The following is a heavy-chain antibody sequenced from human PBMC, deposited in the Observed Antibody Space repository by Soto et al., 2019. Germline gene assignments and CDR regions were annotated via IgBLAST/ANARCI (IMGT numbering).Heavy chain of an antibody. J-gene: IGHJ4*02. CDR1: GGSVSSGSYY. Sequence: VHLQESGPGLVKPSETLSLTCTVSGGSVSSGSYYWSWIRQPPGKGLEWIGYIYYSGSTNYNPTLKSRVTISVDTSKNQFSLKLISVTAADTAVYYCARASRIVGATKRYFDYWGQGTMVTVSS. CDR3: ARASRIVGATKRYFDY. V-gene: IGHV4-61*01. CDR2: IYYSGST. D-gene: IGHD1-26*01.